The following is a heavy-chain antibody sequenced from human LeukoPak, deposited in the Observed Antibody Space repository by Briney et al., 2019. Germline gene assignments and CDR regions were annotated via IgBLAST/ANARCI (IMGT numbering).Heavy chain of an antibody. D-gene: IGHD3/OR15-3a*01. CDR1: GLTFNTYA. V-gene: IGHV3-30-3*01. CDR2: ISYDGSNK. CDR3: ARPPGMDPFVLGY. J-gene: IGHJ4*02. Sequence: QPGGSLRLSCAASGLTFNTYAMHWVRQAPGKGLEWVAVISYDGSNKYYADSVKGRFTISRDNSKNTLYLQMNSLRAEDTAVYYCARPPGMDPFVLGYWGQGTLVTVSS.